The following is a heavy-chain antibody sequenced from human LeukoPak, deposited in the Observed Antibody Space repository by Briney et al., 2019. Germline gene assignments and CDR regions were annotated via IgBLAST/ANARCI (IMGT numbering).Heavy chain of an antibody. CDR3: AREFGY. CDR1: GFTLSNYG. CDR2: ISGSGTST. J-gene: IGHJ4*02. V-gene: IGHV3-23*01. Sequence: GSLRLSCAASGFTLSNYGMSWVRQAPGKGLEWVSAISGSGTSTYYADSVRGRFTISRDNSKNTVYLQMNSLRVEDTAVYYCAREFGYWGQGTLVTVSS.